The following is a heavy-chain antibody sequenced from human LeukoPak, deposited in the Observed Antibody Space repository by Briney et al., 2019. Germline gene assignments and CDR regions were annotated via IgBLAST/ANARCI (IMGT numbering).Heavy chain of an antibody. V-gene: IGHV3-21*01. CDR1: GFTFSSYS. CDR2: ISSSSSYI. Sequence: GGSLTLSCAASGFTFSSYSMNWVRQAPGKGLEWVSSISSSSSYIYYADSVKGRFTISRDNAKNSLYLQMNSLRAEDTAVYYCAGSPDSSGYSQTFDYWGQGTLVAVSS. D-gene: IGHD3-22*01. J-gene: IGHJ4*02. CDR3: AGSPDSSGYSQTFDY.